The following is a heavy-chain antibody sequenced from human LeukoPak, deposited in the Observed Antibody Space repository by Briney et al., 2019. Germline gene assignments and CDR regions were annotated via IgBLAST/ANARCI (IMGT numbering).Heavy chain of an antibody. J-gene: IGHJ4*02. CDR2: ISGFNVNT. V-gene: IGHV1-18*01. CDR3: VRDLVQYYYDISGHSLFDY. Sequence: ASVKVSCKASGYTFTSYGISWVRQAPGEGLEWMGWISGFNVNTKYTQNLQGRVTMTTDTSTNTAYMELRSLRSDDTAVYYCVRDLVQYYYDISGHSLFDYWGQGTLVTVSS. CDR1: GYTFTSYG. D-gene: IGHD3-22*01.